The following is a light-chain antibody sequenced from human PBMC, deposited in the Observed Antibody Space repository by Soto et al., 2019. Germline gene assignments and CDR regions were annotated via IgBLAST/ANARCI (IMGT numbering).Light chain of an antibody. CDR3: QQYKRSWT. J-gene: IGKJ1*01. CDR1: QIIDTW. Sequence: DIQMTQSPSTLSASVGDRVTITCRASQIIDTWLAWYQQKPGKAPKVLISKVSNLERGVPSRFSGSGSGTEFTLTLRRLQPDDVSTYYCQQYKRSWTFGQGTKVEI. CDR2: KVS. V-gene: IGKV1-5*03.